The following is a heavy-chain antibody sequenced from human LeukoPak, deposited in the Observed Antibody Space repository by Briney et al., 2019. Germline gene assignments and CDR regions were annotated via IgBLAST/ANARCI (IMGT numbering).Heavy chain of an antibody. CDR2: ISAYNGNT. V-gene: IGHV1-18*01. D-gene: IGHD4-11*01. CDR3: ARGARGYSNQIPFDY. J-gene: IGHJ4*02. Sequence: ASVKVSCKASGGTFSSYGISWVRQAPGQGLEWMGWISAYNGNTNYAQKLQGRVTMTTDTSTSTAYMELRSLRSDDTAVYYCARGARGYSNQIPFDYWGQGTLVTVSS. CDR1: GGTFSSYG.